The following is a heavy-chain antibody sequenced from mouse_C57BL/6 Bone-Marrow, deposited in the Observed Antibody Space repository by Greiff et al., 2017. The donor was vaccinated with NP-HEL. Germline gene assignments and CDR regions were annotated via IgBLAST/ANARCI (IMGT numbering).Heavy chain of an antibody. V-gene: IGHV1-72*01. CDR1: GYTFPSYL. Sequence: QSCKASGYTFPSYLMHWVKQRPGRGLEWIGRIDPNSGGTKYNEKFKSKATLTVDKPSSTAYMQLNSLTSEDSAVYYCARYYYGSSSFDYWGQGTTLTVSS. CDR3: ARYYYGSSSFDY. D-gene: IGHD1-1*01. J-gene: IGHJ2*01. CDR2: IDPNSGGT.